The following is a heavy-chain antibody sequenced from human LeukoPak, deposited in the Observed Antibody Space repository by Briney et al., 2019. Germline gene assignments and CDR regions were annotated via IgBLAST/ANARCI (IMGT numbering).Heavy chain of an antibody. CDR3: TTQYSGSYSWFDP. J-gene: IGHJ5*02. Sequence: GGSLRLSCAASGFTFCNAWMSWVRQAPGKGLEWVGRIKSKTDGGTTDYAAPVKGRFTISRDDSKNTLYLQMNSLKTEDTAVYYCTTQYSGSYSWFDPWGQGTLVTVSS. D-gene: IGHD1-26*01. CDR2: IKSKTDGGTT. V-gene: IGHV3-15*01. CDR1: GFTFCNAW.